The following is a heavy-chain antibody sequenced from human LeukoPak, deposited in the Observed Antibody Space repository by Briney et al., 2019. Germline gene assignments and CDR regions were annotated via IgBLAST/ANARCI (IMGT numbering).Heavy chain of an antibody. D-gene: IGHD2-21*02. J-gene: IGHJ3*02. CDR2: IQSVTGRT. CDR3: ARPTGGDPPRPFEI. CDR1: GFTFSIYG. V-gene: IGHV3-30*02. Sequence: GGSLRLSCAASGFTFSIYGFYWVRQSPGRGLEWVAYIQSVTGRTYYADSVEGRFTISRDNSRDTLNLQMNSLRVEGTAVYYCARPTGGDPPRPFEIWGQGTVVTVSS.